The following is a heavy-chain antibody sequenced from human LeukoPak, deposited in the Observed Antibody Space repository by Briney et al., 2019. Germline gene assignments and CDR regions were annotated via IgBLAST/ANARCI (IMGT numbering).Heavy chain of an antibody. V-gene: IGHV3-74*01. CDR1: GFTFSSYW. Sequence: GGSLRLSCAASGFTFSSYWMHWVRQAPGKGLVWVSRINSDGSSTAYADSVKGRFTISRDNAKNTLYLEMNSLRAEDTAVYYCASDTVDGASGIDYWGQGTLVTVSS. CDR2: INSDGSST. D-gene: IGHD5-12*01. J-gene: IGHJ4*02. CDR3: ASDTVDGASGIDY.